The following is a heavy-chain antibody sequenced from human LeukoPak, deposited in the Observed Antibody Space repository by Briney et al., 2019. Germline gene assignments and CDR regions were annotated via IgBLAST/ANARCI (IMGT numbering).Heavy chain of an antibody. Sequence: GGSLRLSCAASGLTFSSYAMSWVRQAPGKGLMWGSTISGSGGSTYYADSVKGRFTISRDNSKNMLYLQMNSLRADDTAVYYCAKDRLAVAGTFDYWGQGTLVTVSS. J-gene: IGHJ4*02. V-gene: IGHV3-23*01. D-gene: IGHD6-19*01. CDR3: AKDRLAVAGTFDY. CDR2: ISGSGGST. CDR1: GLTFSSYA.